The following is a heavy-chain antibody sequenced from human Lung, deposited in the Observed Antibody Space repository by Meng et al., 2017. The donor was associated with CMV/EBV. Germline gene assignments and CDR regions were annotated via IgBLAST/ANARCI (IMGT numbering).Heavy chain of an antibody. CDR3: VNALESDGNWDHNYYVMDD. CDR1: GFTFSAYG. CDR2: LWFDGSNK. V-gene: IGHV3-33*06. Sequence: GESLKISCAASGFTFSAYGMHWVRQAPGKGLEWVAGLWFDGSNKHYATSVKGRFTVSRDNSRDTLYLQMNSLRAEDTAIYFCVNALESDGNWDHNYYVMDDWGHGXTVTVSS. D-gene: IGHD2-15*01. J-gene: IGHJ6*02.